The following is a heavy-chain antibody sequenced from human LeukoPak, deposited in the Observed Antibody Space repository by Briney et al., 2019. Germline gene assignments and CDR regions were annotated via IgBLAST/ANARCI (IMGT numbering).Heavy chain of an antibody. Sequence: ASVKVSCKASGYTFTSYGISWVRQASGQGLEWMGWMNPNSGNTGYALKFQGRVTMTRNTSISTAYMELSSLRSEDTAVYYCARRYLPYYFGMDVWGQGTTVTVSS. D-gene: IGHD2/OR15-2a*01. CDR3: ARRYLPYYFGMDV. CDR1: GYTFTSYG. V-gene: IGHV1-8*02. J-gene: IGHJ6*02. CDR2: MNPNSGNT.